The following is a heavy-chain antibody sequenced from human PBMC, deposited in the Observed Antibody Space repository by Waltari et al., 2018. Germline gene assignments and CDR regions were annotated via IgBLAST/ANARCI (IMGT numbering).Heavy chain of an antibody. Sequence: QVTLKESGPVLVKPTETLTLTCTVSGFSLSNARMGVSWIRQPPGKALEWLAHIFSNDEKSNSTSLKSRLTISKDTSKSQVVLTMTNMDPEDTATYYCARSRYNRNDGHLFDYWGQGTLVTVSS. CDR2: IFSNDEK. CDR1: GFSLSNARMG. CDR3: ARSRYNRNDGHLFDY. J-gene: IGHJ4*02. D-gene: IGHD1-20*01. V-gene: IGHV2-26*01.